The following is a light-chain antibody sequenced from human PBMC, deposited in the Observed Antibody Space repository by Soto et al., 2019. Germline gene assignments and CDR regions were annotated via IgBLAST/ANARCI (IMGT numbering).Light chain of an antibody. CDR2: EVS. J-gene: IGLJ2*01. V-gene: IGLV2-14*01. CDR1: SSDVGHYNY. Sequence: QSALTQPASVSGSPGQSITISCTGTSSDVGHYNYVSWYQQHTGKAPKLIIYEVSHRPSGVSNRFSGSNYGNTASLTISGLQAEDEADYYCSSYTGSIDLIFGGGTKLTVL. CDR3: SSYTGSIDLI.